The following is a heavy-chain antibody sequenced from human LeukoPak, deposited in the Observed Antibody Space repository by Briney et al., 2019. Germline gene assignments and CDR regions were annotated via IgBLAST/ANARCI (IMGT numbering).Heavy chain of an antibody. CDR1: GGSISSYY. V-gene: IGHV4-4*07. J-gene: IGHJ4*02. CDR2: IYTSGST. Sequence: QASGTLSLTCTVSGGSISSYYWSWIRQPAGKGLEWIGRIYTSGSTNYNPSLKSRVTMSVDTSKNQFSLKLSSVTAADTAVYYCASIHSSGWFDYWGQGTLVTVSS. D-gene: IGHD6-19*01. CDR3: ASIHSSGWFDY.